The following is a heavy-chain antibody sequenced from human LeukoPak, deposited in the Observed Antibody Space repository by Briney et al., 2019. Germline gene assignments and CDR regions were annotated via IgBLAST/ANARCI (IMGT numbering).Heavy chain of an antibody. CDR3: ARGTDYYYYYMDV. CDR1: GGSISSGSYY. CDR2: IYYTGTT. Sequence: SETLSLTCSVSGGSISSGSYYWGWIRQPPGKGLEWIGYIYYTGTTSYNSSLKSRVTISLDTSKNQFSLKLNSVTAADTAVYYCARGTDYYYYYMDVWGKGTTVTVSS. V-gene: IGHV4-39*07. J-gene: IGHJ6*03.